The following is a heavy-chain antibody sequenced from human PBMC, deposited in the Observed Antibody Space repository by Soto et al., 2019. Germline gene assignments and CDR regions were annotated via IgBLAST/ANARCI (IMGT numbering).Heavy chain of an antibody. CDR3: ARDNSPYSSGWHNRHFDY. V-gene: IGHV3-30-3*01. Sequence: QVQLVESGGGVVQPGRSLRVSCAASGFTFSSYAMHWVRQAPGKGLEWVAVLSYDGSNKYYADSVKGRFTISRDNSKNTLFLQMNSLRAEDTAVYYCARDNSPYSSGWHNRHFDYWGQGTLVTVSS. J-gene: IGHJ4*02. CDR2: LSYDGSNK. D-gene: IGHD6-19*01. CDR1: GFTFSSYA.